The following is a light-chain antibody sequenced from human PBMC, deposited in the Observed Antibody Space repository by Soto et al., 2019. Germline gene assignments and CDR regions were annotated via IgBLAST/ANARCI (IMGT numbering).Light chain of an antibody. J-gene: IGKJ4*02. Sequence: VVLTQSAGTPTLSPGERATLPRRASQNFSAAHLAWYQQKPGQAPRLLLYGASTRAADIPDRFSGSGSGTDFTLTISSLEPEDFAVYFCQQRSSWPLTFGGGTKVDIK. CDR1: QNFSAAH. CDR2: GAS. CDR3: QQRSSWPLT. V-gene: IGKV3D-20*02.